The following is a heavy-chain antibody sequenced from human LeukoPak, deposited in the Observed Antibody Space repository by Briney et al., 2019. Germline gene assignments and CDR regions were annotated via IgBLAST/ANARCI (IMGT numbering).Heavy chain of an antibody. CDR1: GYSISRRYY. CDR2: IYHTGST. CDR3: ARVRRVNYYDSSGYYYGYYYYMDV. D-gene: IGHD3-22*01. Sequence: SETLSLTCTVSGYSISRRYYWGWIRQPPGKGLEWIATIYHTGSTYYNPSLKSRVAISVDTSKNQFSLKLSSVTAADTAVYYCARVRRVNYYDSSGYYYGYYYYMDVWGKGTTVTISS. J-gene: IGHJ6*03. V-gene: IGHV4-38-2*02.